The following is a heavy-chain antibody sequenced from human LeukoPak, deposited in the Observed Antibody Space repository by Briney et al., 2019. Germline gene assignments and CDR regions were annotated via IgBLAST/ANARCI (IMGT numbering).Heavy chain of an antibody. CDR1: GFTFSNTW. J-gene: IGHJ4*02. CDR2: IKSETDGGTT. D-gene: IGHD2/OR15-2a*01. CDR3: AKQPMGNSYFDY. V-gene: IGHV3-15*01. Sequence: GGSLRLSCAASGFTFSNTWMSWVRQAPGKGLEWVGRIKSETDGGTTDYAAPVKGRFTISRDDSKNTLYLQMNSLRAEDTGVYYCAKQPMGNSYFDYWGQGTLVTVSS.